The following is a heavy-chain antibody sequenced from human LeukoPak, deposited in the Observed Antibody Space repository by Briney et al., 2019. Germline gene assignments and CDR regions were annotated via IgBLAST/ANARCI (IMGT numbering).Heavy chain of an antibody. Sequence: GGSLRLSCAASGFTVSVFDMHWVRQVPGKGLEWVSGIGTAGDTHYPDSVKGRFRISRDNAKNSFYLQMNSLRVGDTGVYYCARAGTWFSDAYDVWGQGTTVTVSS. J-gene: IGHJ3*01. CDR1: GFTVSVFD. V-gene: IGHV3-13*01. D-gene: IGHD1-14*01. CDR2: IGTAGDT. CDR3: ARAGTWFSDAYDV.